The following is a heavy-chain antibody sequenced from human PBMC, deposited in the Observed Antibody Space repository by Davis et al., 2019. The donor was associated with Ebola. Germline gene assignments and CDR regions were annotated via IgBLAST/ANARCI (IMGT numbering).Heavy chain of an antibody. J-gene: IGHJ6*03. CDR2: IKQDGSEA. CDR3: ARVPGGCSSASCSRPYFYYYMDV. CDR1: GLVFSEVT. Sequence: GESLKISCAASGLVFSEVTMNWVRQAPGKGLEWVANIKQDGSEAYYVDSVKGRFTISRDNAKDSLYLQMNSLRAEDTAVYYCARVPGGCSSASCSRPYFYYYMDVWGKGTTVSVSS. V-gene: IGHV3-7*03. D-gene: IGHD2-2*01.